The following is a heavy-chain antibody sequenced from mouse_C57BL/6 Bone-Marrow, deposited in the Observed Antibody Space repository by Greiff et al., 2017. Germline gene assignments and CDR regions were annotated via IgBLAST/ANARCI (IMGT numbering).Heavy chain of an antibody. V-gene: IGHV5-12*01. CDR2: ISNGGGST. J-gene: IGHJ3*01. Sequence: DVKLVESGGGLVQPGGSLKLSCAASGFTFSDYYMYWVRQTPEKRLEWVAYISNGGGSTYYPDTVKGRFTISRDNAKNTLYLQMSRLKSEDTAMYYCATNGLWFAYWGQGTLVTVSA. CDR3: ATNGLWFAY. CDR1: GFTFSDYY.